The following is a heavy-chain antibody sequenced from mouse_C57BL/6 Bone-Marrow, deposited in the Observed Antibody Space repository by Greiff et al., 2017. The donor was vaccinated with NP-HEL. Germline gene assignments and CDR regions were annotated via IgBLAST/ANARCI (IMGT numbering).Heavy chain of an antibody. CDR1: GYTFTSYW. CDR2: IDPSDSYT. Sequence: VQLQQPGAELVMPGASVKLSCKASGYTFTSYWMHWVKQRPGQGLEWIGEIDPSDSYTNYNQKFKGKSTLTVDKSSSTAYMQLSSLTSEDSAVFYCARRLSTRVTSCCVYGRQESLHSLSA. J-gene: IGHJ3*01. V-gene: IGHV1-69*01. D-gene: IGHD2-2*01. CDR3: ARRLSTRVTSCCVY.